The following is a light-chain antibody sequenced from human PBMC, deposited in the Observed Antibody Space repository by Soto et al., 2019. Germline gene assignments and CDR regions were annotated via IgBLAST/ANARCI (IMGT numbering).Light chain of an antibody. Sequence: QSVLTQPRSVSGSPGQSVTISCTGTSSDVGGYNYVSWYQQHPGKAPKLMIYDVSKRPSGVPDRFSGCKSGNTASLTISGLQAEDEADYYCCSYAGSYTFEVFGGGTMLTVL. J-gene: IGLJ2*01. CDR2: DVS. V-gene: IGLV2-11*01. CDR1: SSDVGGYNY. CDR3: CSYAGSYTFEV.